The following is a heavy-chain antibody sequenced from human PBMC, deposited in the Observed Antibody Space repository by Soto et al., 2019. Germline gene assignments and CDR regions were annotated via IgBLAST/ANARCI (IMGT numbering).Heavy chain of an antibody. J-gene: IGHJ6*02. CDR3: ARGNCSSPNCYSFSGYYGMDV. CDR1: GGSISSYY. D-gene: IGHD2-2*01. CDR2: IYTSGST. V-gene: IGHV4-4*07. Sequence: PSETLSLTCTVSGGSISSYYWSWIRQPAGKGLEWIGRIYTSGSTNYNPSLKSRVTMSLDTPKNQFSLKLTSVTAADTALYYCARGNCSSPNCYSFSGYYGMDVWGQGTTVTVSS.